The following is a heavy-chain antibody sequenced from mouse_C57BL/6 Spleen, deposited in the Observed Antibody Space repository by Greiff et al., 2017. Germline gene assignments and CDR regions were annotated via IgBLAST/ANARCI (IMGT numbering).Heavy chain of an antibody. D-gene: IGHD3-3*01. CDR1: GFSLTSYG. V-gene: IGHV2-9*01. Sequence: VHLVESGPGLVAPSQSLSITCTVSGFSLTSYGVDWVRQPPGKGLEWLGVIWGGGSTNYNSALMSRLSISKDNSKSQVFLKMSSLQTDDTAMYYGAKHGGTGYYYAMGDGGQGTSVTVSS. CDR3: AKHGGTGYYYAMGD. CDR2: IWGGGST. J-gene: IGHJ4*01.